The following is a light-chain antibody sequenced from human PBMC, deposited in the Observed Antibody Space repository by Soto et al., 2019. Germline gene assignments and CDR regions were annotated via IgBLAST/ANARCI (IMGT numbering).Light chain of an antibody. V-gene: IGLV7-43*01. CDR3: LLYYGGAQLGV. J-gene: IGLJ2*01. CDR2: NTS. CDR1: TGAVTSGYY. Sequence: QAVATQEPSLTVSPGGTVTLTCASSTGAVTSGYYPNWFQQKAGQAPRALIYNTSKKHSWTPARFSGSLLGGKAALTLSGVQPEDEAEYYCLLYYGGAQLGVFGGGTKLTVL.